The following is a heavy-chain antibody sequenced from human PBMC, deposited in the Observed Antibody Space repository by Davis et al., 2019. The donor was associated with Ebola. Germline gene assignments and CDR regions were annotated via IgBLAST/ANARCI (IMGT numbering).Heavy chain of an antibody. Sequence: AASVKVSCKASGYTFTSYGISWVRQAPGQGLEWMGWISAYNGNTNYAQRLQGRVTISTDTSTSTAYMELRSLRSDDTAVYYCTRGNSWDAPFDYWGQGTLVTVSS. V-gene: IGHV1-18*04. D-gene: IGHD6-13*01. CDR2: ISAYNGNT. J-gene: IGHJ4*02. CDR1: GYTFTSYG. CDR3: TRGNSWDAPFDY.